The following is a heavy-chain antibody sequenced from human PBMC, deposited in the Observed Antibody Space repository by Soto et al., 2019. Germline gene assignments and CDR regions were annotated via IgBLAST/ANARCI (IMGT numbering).Heavy chain of an antibody. D-gene: IGHD3-3*01. CDR2: IYYSGST. J-gene: IGHJ6*03. V-gene: IGHV4-59*01. Sequence: PSETLSLTCTVSGGSISSYYWSWIRQPPGKGLEWIGYIYYSGSTNYNPSLKSRVTISVDTSKNQFSLKLSSVTAADTAVYYCARLYYDFWSGSIYYYMDVWGKGTTVTVSS. CDR3: ARLYYDFWSGSIYYYMDV. CDR1: GGSISSYY.